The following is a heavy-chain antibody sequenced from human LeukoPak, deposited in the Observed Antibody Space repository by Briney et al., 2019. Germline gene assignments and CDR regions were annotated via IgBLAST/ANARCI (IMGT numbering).Heavy chain of an antibody. CDR2: IKSDGSST. CDR3: ARHLNYYLDY. J-gene: IGHJ4*02. V-gene: IGHV3-74*01. CDR1: GFTFSDYW. Sequence: PGGSLRLSCAASGFTFSDYWMHWVRQAPGKGLVWVSRIKSDGSSTSYADSVKGRFTITRDSAKNTLYLQMNSLRAEDTAVYYCARHLNYYLDYWGQGTLVTVSP. D-gene: IGHD3-10*01.